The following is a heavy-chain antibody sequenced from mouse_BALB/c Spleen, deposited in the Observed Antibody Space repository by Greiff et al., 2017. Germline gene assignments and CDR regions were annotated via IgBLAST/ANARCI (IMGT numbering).Heavy chain of an antibody. Sequence: EVKLQESGGGLVQPGGSMKLSCVASGFTFSNYWMNWVRQSPEKGLEWVAEIRLKSNNYATHYAESVKGRFTISRDDSKSSVYLQMNNLRAEDTGIYYCTRGDGYYSPWFAYWGQGTLVTVSA. CDR2: IRLKSNNYAT. J-gene: IGHJ3*01. CDR3: TRGDGYYSPWFAY. V-gene: IGHV6-6*02. CDR1: GFTFSNYW. D-gene: IGHD2-3*01.